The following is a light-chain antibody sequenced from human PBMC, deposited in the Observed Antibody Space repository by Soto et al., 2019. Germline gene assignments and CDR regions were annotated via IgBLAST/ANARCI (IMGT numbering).Light chain of an antibody. V-gene: IGKV1-5*01. CDR3: QQYNNYPRT. Sequence: DIQMTQSPSTLSASIGDRVTITCRASESIRTWLAWYQHKPGKAPKLLIYDASSLESGVPSRFSGSGSGTEFTLTISNLQPDDFATNFCQQYNNYPRTFGQGTKVEIK. CDR2: DAS. CDR1: ESIRTW. J-gene: IGKJ1*01.